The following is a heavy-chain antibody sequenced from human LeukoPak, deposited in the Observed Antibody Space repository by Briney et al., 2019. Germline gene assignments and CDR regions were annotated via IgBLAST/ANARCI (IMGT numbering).Heavy chain of an antibody. CDR2: MHYSGRT. D-gene: IGHD3-22*01. V-gene: IGHV4-34*01. CDR1: GGSFSGYY. Sequence: PSETLSLTCAVYGGSFSGYYWSWIRQPPGKGREWLASMHYSGRTYYNPSLNNRVTTSIDTSKNQFSVKMSSVTAADTAVYYCAREMYDSRGYRVSYFDFWGQGILVTVSS. J-gene: IGHJ4*02. CDR3: AREMYDSRGYRVSYFDF.